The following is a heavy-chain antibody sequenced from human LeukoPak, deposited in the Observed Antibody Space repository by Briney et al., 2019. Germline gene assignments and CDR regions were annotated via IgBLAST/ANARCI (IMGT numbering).Heavy chain of an antibody. CDR2: ISGSGGIT. V-gene: IGHV3-23*01. Sequence: GGSLRLSCAPSGYTFSSYAMSCVRQAPGKGLEWVSAISGSGGITYYADSVKRRFTISRDNSKNTLYLQMNTLRAEGTAVYYCAKSQDNHILPIIVSWGQGTLVTVPT. D-gene: IGHD3-22*01. CDR3: AKSQDNHILPIIVS. CDR1: GYTFSSYA. J-gene: IGHJ5*02.